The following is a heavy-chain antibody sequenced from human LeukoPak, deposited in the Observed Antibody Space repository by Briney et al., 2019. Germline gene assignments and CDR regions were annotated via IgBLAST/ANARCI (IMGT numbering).Heavy chain of an antibody. J-gene: IGHJ3*02. CDR1: GFTFSSYA. V-gene: IGHV3-23*01. Sequence: GGSLRLSCAASGFTFSSYAMSWVRQAPGKGLEWVSAISGSGGSTYYADSVKGRFTISRDNSKYTLYLQMNSLRAEDTAVYYCAKDIYYYDSSGSTDAFDIWGQGTMVTVSS. CDR2: ISGSGGST. D-gene: IGHD3-22*01. CDR3: AKDIYYYDSSGSTDAFDI.